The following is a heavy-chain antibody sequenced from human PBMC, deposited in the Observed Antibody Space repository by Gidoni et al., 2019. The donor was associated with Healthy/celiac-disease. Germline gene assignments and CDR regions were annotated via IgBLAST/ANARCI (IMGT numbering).Heavy chain of an antibody. CDR1: GLSFSDHS. J-gene: IGHJ4*02. V-gene: IGHV3-49*03. CDR2: VRNKTYGETT. CDR3: SKRGSTSDYFDY. Sequence: EVQLVAAGGGLVQPGRSLRLSCTTSGLSFSDHSVGWFRQAPGKGVEWVGFVRNKTYGETTEYAASGKGRCTVSREDSKNIAYLQMISLKTEDTAVYYCSKRGSTSDYFDYWGQGTLVTVSS. D-gene: IGHD3-10*01.